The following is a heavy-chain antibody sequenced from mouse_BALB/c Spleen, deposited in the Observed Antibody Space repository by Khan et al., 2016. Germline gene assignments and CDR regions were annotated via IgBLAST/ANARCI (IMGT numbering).Heavy chain of an antibody. J-gene: IGHJ2*01. V-gene: IGHV1-54*03. CDR2: INPGSGGT. D-gene: IGHD3-2*01. CDR3: AKTARGNLYFDY. CDR1: GYAFTNYL. Sequence: QVRLQQSGAELVRPGTSVKVSCKASGYAFTNYLIEWVKQRPGQGLEWIGVINPGSGGTNYNEKFKGKATLTADKSSSTAYMQLSSLTSDDSAVXFCAKTARGNLYFDYWCQGTTLTVSS.